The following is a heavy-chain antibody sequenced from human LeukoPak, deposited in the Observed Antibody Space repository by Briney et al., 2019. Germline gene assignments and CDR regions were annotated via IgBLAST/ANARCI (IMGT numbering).Heavy chain of an antibody. V-gene: IGHV3-23*01. CDR2: IRDSGAST. CDR1: GLTFLTYA. CDR3: AKAGRSGWYPGWPFDI. D-gene: IGHD6-19*01. J-gene: IGHJ3*02. Sequence: GGSLRFSCAASGLTFLTYAMSWFRQAPGKELNWVSVIRDSGASTYYADSVKGRFTISRDNSKNTLYLQMNSLRAEDTAVYYCAKAGRSGWYPGWPFDIWGQGTMVTVSS.